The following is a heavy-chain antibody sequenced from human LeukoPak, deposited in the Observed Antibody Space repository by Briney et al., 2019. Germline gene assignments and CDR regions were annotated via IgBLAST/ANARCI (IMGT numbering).Heavy chain of an antibody. J-gene: IGHJ4*02. CDR1: GFTFDDYA. Sequence: PGRSLRLSCAASGFTFDDYAMHWVRQAPGKGPEWVSGISWNSGSIGYADSVKGRFTISRDNAKKSLYLQMNSLRAEDLALYYCAKDMGSSGWYHFDYWGQGTLVTVSS. CDR3: AKDMGSSGWYHFDY. D-gene: IGHD6-19*01. V-gene: IGHV3-9*03. CDR2: ISWNSGSI.